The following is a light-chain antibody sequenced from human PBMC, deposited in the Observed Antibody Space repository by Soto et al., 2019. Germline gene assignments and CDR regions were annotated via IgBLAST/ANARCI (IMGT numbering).Light chain of an antibody. CDR2: WAS. CDR3: QQYYTTLS. J-gene: IGKJ4*01. V-gene: IGKV4-1*01. Sequence: DIVMTQSPDSLAVSLGERATINCKSSQSVLYNSDNKNYLAWYQQKAGQPPKLLIYWASTRDSGVPDRFSGSGSGADFTLTISNLQAEDVAVYCCQQYYTTLSFGGGTKVEIK. CDR1: QSVLYNSDNKNY.